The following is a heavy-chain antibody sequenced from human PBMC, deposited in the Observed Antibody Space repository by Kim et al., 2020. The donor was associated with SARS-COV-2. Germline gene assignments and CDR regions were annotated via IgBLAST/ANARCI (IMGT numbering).Heavy chain of an antibody. CDR2: IYYSGST. J-gene: IGHJ5*02. D-gene: IGHD3-10*01. CDR3: ARVSYMRIPGRFDP. CDR1: GGSISSYY. Sequence: SETLSLTCTVSGGSISSYYWSWIRQPPGKGLEWIGYIYYSGSTNYNPSLKSRVTISVDTSKNQFSLKLSSVTAADTAVYYCARVSYMRIPGRFDPWGQGTLVTVSS. V-gene: IGHV4-59*01.